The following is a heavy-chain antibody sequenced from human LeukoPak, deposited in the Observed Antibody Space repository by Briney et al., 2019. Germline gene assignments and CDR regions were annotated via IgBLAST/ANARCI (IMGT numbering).Heavy chain of an antibody. CDR1: GYTFTDYY. V-gene: IGHV1-2*02. Sequence: GASVKVSCKASGYTFTDYYMHWARQAPGQGLEWMGWINPSSGGTKYAQKFQGTVTMTRDTSISTVYMELSGLRSDDTAVYFCARVETVAAGRVGRFDPWGQGSLVTVSS. CDR3: ARVETVAAGRVGRFDP. D-gene: IGHD6-13*01. CDR2: INPSSGGT. J-gene: IGHJ5*02.